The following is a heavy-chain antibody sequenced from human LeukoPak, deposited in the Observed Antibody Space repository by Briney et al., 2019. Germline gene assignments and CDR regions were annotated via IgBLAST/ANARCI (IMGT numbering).Heavy chain of an antibody. V-gene: IGHV1-58*02. CDR2: IVVGSGNT. Sequence: GTSVKVSCKASGFTFTSSAMQWVRQARGQRLEWIGWIVVGSGNTNYAQKFQERVTITRDMSTSTAYMELSSLRSEDTAAYYCAAERGYYDNGGAFDIWGQGTMVTVSS. CDR1: GFTFTSSA. D-gene: IGHD3-22*01. CDR3: AAERGYYDNGGAFDI. J-gene: IGHJ3*02.